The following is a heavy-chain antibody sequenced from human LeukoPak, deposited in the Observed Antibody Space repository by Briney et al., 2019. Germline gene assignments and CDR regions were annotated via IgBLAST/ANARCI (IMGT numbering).Heavy chain of an antibody. CDR1: GFTFSSYA. CDR2: ISGSGDNT. D-gene: IGHD6-6*01. J-gene: IGHJ4*02. Sequence: GGSLRLSCAASGFTFSSYAMSWVRQVPGKGLEWVSVISGSGDNTYYADSMKGRFTISRDNSKNMLYLQMSSLRAEDTAVYYCAKWKYSNSGIDDYWGQGTLVTVSS. V-gene: IGHV3-23*01. CDR3: AKWKYSNSGIDDY.